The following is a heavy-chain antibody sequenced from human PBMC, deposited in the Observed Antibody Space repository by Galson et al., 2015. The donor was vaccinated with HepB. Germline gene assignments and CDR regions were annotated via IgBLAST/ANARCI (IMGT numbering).Heavy chain of an antibody. J-gene: IGHJ6*02. CDR1: GDSVSNNNAA. CDR3: GRVSGTIYYYGLDV. CDR2: TYYRAKWYN. Sequence: CAISGDSVSNNNAAWNWIRQSPSRGLEWLGRTYYRAKWYNDYAPAVRSRITINPDTSKNQFSLQLNSVTPDDSAVYYCGRVSGTIYYYGLDVWGRGTTVTVSS. V-gene: IGHV6-1*01. D-gene: IGHD1/OR15-1a*01.